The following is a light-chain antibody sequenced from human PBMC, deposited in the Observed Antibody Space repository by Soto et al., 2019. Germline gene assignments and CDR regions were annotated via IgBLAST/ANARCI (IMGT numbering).Light chain of an antibody. V-gene: IGKV3-15*01. J-gene: IGKJ1*01. Sequence: EIVMTQSPATLSVSPGESPTLXXRASQSVSSDLAWYQQKPGQAPRXIIYDSSTRATGIPARFSGSGSGTEFTLTISSLQSEDFAVYYCQQYNNWLRTFGQGTKVDIK. CDR3: QQYNNWLRT. CDR1: QSVSSD. CDR2: DSS.